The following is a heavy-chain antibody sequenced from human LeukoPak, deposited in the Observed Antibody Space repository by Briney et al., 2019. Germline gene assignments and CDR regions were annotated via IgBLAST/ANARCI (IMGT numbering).Heavy chain of an antibody. V-gene: IGHV4-34*01. J-gene: IGHJ4*01. CDR3: ARGTPWELLRFDY. Sequence: SETLSLTCAVYGGSFSGYYWTWIRQTPGKGLEWIGEINHSGSTNYNPSLKSRVTISVDTSKNQFSLKLSSATAADTAVYYCARGTPWELLRFDYWGHGTLVTVSS. CDR2: INHSGST. CDR1: GGSFSGYY. D-gene: IGHD1-26*01.